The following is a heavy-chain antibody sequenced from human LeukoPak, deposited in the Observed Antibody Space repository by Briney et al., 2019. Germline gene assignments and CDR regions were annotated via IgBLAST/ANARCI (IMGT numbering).Heavy chain of an antibody. CDR3: AKDAVRYCSGGSCYFDY. CDR1: GFTISSYG. CDR2: ISYDGSNK. Sequence: GGSLRLSCAASGFTISSYGMHWVRQAPGKGLEWVAVISYDGSNKYYADSVKGRFTISRDNSKNTLYLQMNSLRAEDTAVYYCAKDAVRYCSGGSCYFDYWGQGTLVTVSS. J-gene: IGHJ4*02. D-gene: IGHD2-15*01. V-gene: IGHV3-30*18.